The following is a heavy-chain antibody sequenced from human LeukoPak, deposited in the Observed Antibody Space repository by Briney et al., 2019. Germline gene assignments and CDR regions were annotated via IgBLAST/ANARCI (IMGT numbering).Heavy chain of an antibody. CDR3: AKDFVRYNIQFDY. J-gene: IGHJ4*02. CDR2: ISGGGAGT. Sequence: VGSLRLSCAASGLSFGFYAMSWVRQAPGKGLEWVSSISGGGAGTYYADSVRGRFTISRDNSKNTLYLQMDSLRAEDTALYYCAKDFVRYNIQFDYWGQGALVTVSS. CDR1: GLSFGFYA. V-gene: IGHV3-23*01. D-gene: IGHD1-14*01.